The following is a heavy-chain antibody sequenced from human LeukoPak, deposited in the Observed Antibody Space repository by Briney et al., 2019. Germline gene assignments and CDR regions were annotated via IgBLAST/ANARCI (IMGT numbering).Heavy chain of an antibody. D-gene: IGHD3-22*01. CDR3: ARARIGYYETFDAFDI. Sequence: PGGSLRLSCAASGFTVSSNYMSWVRQAPGKGLEWVSVNYSGGSTYYADSVKGRFTISRDNSKNTLYLQMNSLRAEDTAVYYCARARIGYYETFDAFDIWGQGTMVTVSS. CDR2: NYSGGST. J-gene: IGHJ3*02. CDR1: GFTVSSNY. V-gene: IGHV3-66*01.